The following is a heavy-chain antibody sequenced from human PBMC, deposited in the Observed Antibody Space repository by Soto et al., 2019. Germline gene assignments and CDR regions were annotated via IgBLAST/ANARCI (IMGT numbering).Heavy chain of an antibody. CDR3: AGSGYYHNSGLDV. D-gene: IGHD3-22*01. CDR1: GGSISSYY. CDR2: IYYSGST. Sequence: PSETLSLTCTVSGGSISSYYWSWIRQPPGKGLEWIGYIYYSGSTNYNPSLKSRVTISVDTSKNQFSLKLSSVTATDTAVYYCAGSGYYHNSGLDVWGQGTTVTVSS. V-gene: IGHV4-59*08. J-gene: IGHJ6*02.